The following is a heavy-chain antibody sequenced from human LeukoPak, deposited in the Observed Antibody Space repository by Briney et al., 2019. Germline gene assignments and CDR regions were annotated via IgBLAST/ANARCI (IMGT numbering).Heavy chain of an antibody. D-gene: IGHD1-14*01. CDR2: IYYSGTT. CDR1: GGSINSPDYY. J-gene: IGHJ5*02. Sequence: PSETLSLTCTVSGGSINSPDYYWSWIRQPPGKGLEWIGSIYYSGTTFYSPSLKSRLTISLDTSKNQFFLIRSSMTVADTAVYYCARGKVPDPWGQGTLVTVSS. CDR3: ARGKVPDP. V-gene: IGHV4-30-4*08.